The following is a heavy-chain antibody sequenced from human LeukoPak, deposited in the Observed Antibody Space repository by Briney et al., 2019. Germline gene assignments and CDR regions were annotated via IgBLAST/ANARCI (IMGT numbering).Heavy chain of an antibody. CDR1: GGSISSYY. Sequence: PSETLSLTCTVSGGSISSYYWSWIRQPPGKGLEWIGYIYYSGSTNYNPSLKSRVTISVDTSKNQFSLKLSSVTAADTAVYYCARARIAAAGILYYYYGMDVWGQGTTVTVSS. CDR3: ARARIAAAGILYYYYGMDV. D-gene: IGHD6-13*01. V-gene: IGHV4-59*01. J-gene: IGHJ6*02. CDR2: IYYSGST.